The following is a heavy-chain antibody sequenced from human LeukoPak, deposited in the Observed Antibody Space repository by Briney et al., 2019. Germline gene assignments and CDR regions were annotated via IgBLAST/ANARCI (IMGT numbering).Heavy chain of an antibody. CDR2: IHYSGST. CDR3: ARSRNFCSGGGCYFIDY. CDR1: GGSISTSGYY. V-gene: IGHV4-61*08. J-gene: IGHJ4*02. D-gene: IGHD2-15*01. Sequence: SETLSLTCTVSGGSISTSGYYWSWIRQPPGKGLEWIGYIHYSGSTNYNPSLKSRVTISRDTSKNQFSLNLSSVTAADTAVYSCARSRNFCSGGGCYFIDYWGQGTLVTVSS.